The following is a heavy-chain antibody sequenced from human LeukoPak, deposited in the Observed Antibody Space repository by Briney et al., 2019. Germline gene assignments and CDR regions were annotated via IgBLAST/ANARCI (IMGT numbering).Heavy chain of an antibody. CDR1: GFTFSNFP. Sequence: QPGRSLRLSCSASGFTFSNFPMHWVRQAPGKGLEWVAVILHDGSNKQYADSVKGRFTISRDNSKNTLYLQINSLRAEDTAVYYCATLSGDSHGYDYWGLGTLVTVSS. CDR2: ILHDGSNK. V-gene: IGHV3-30*04. CDR3: ATLSGDSHGYDY. D-gene: IGHD5-18*01. J-gene: IGHJ4*02.